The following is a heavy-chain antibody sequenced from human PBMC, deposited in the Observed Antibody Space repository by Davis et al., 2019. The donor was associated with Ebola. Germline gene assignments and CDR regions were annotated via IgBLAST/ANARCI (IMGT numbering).Heavy chain of an antibody. V-gene: IGHV3-7*01. D-gene: IGHD2-8*02. CDR3: ARAGYGTGYDY. CDR1: GFTFSNYE. Sequence: PGGSLRLSCAASGFTFSNYEMNWVRQAPGKGLEWLANMDQDGNTKNYADSVKGRFTIYRDNAENSLYLQINSLRAEDMAVYYCARAGYGTGYDYWGQGTLVAVSS. J-gene: IGHJ4*02. CDR2: MDQDGNTK.